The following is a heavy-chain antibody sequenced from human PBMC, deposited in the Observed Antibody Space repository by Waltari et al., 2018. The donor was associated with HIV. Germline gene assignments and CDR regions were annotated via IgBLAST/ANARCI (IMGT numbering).Heavy chain of an antibody. CDR3: ARGWSTSSFGP. CDR2: INTKTGNP. J-gene: IGHJ5*02. CDR1: GYTFTTYA. D-gene: IGHD2-2*01. Sequence: QLQLVQSGSELKKPGASVKVSCKASGYTFTTYAINRVRQAPGHGLEWMGWINTKTGNPTYAQGFTGRFVFSLDTSVSTAYLQISSLKAEDTAVYYCARGWSTSSFGPWGQGTLVTVSS. V-gene: IGHV7-4-1*02.